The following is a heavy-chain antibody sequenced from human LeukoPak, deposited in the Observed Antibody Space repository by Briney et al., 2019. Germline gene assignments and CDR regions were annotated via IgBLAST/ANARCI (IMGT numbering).Heavy chain of an antibody. D-gene: IGHD6-19*01. CDR2: IYTSGST. CDR1: GGSISSYY. J-gene: IGHJ6*03. CDR3: ARDLAVAGTYYYYYYMDV. Sequence: NPSETLSLTCTVSGGSISSYYWSWIRQPAGKGLEWIGRIYTSGSTNYNPSLKSRVTISVDTSKNQFSLKLSSVTAADTAVYYCARDLAVAGTYYYYYYMDVWGKGTTVTVSS. V-gene: IGHV4-4*07.